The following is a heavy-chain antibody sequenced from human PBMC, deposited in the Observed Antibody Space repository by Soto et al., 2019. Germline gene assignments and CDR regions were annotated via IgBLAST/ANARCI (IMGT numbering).Heavy chain of an antibody. Sequence: SVQVSCNASGGTFSSYAISWVRQATGQGLEWMGGIIPIFSTANYAQKIQGRVTITAAESTSTAYMELSSLRSEDTAVYYCARCEDIVVVPAATPYYYYYGMDVWGQGTTVTVSS. J-gene: IGHJ6*02. V-gene: IGHV1-69*13. CDR3: ARCEDIVVVPAATPYYYYYGMDV. CDR2: IIPIFSTA. D-gene: IGHD2-2*01. CDR1: GGTFSSYA.